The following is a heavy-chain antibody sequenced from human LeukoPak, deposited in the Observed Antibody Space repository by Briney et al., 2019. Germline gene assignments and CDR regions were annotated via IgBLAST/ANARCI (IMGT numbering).Heavy chain of an antibody. V-gene: IGHV1-2*02. CDR3: ARDSALDTAMVTGYFDY. CDR2: ISPNSGGT. D-gene: IGHD5-18*01. Sequence: ASVKVSCKASGYTFTGYYMHWVRQAPGQGLEWMGWISPNSGGTNYAQKFQGRVTMTRDTSISTAYMELSRLRSDDTAVYYCARDSALDTAMVTGYFDYWGQGTLVTVSS. J-gene: IGHJ4*02. CDR1: GYTFTGYY.